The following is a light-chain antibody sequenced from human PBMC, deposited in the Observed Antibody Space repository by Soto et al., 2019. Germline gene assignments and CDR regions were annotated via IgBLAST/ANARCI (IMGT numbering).Light chain of an antibody. Sequence: QSALTQPPSVSAAPGQDVTISCSGSNSNLGINDVAWYQQPPGTAPKLLIYENNKRPSGIPDRFSGSKSGTSATLGITGLQTGDEADYYCGAWDTSLSGGLFGGGTKVTVL. CDR2: ENN. V-gene: IGLV1-51*02. J-gene: IGLJ2*01. CDR1: NSNLGIND. CDR3: GAWDTSLSGGL.